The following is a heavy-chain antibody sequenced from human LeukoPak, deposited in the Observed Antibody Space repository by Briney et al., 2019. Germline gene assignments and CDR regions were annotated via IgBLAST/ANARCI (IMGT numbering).Heavy chain of an antibody. V-gene: IGHV1-18*01. CDR3: ARVGKGPFGEIILVY. CDR2: ISAYNGNT. Sequence: AASVKVSCKASGYTFTSYGISWVRQAPGQGLEWMGWISAYNGNTNYAQKLQGRVTMTTDTSTSTAYMELRSLRSDDTAVYYCARVGKGPFGEIILVYWGQGTLVTVSS. J-gene: IGHJ4*02. CDR1: GYTFTSYG. D-gene: IGHD3-10*01.